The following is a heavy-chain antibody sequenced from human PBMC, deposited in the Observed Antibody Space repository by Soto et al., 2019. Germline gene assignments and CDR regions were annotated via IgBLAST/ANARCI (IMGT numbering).Heavy chain of an antibody. CDR2: ISWNSGNI. CDR3: AKDRVATYSNGEYFLP. Sequence: EVQLVESGGGLVQPGRSLRLSCAASGFTFDDYAMHWVRQAPGKGLEWVSGISWNSGNIGYADSVKGRFTISRDNAKNSLYLEMESLRAEDTALYYCAKDRVATYSNGEYFLPWGQGTLVTVSS. D-gene: IGHD4-4*01. CDR1: GFTFDDYA. V-gene: IGHV3-9*01. J-gene: IGHJ1*01.